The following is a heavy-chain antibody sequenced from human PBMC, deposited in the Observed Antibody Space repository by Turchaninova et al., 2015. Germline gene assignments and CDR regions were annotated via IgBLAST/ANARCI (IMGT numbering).Heavy chain of an antibody. Sequence: GAGLLKPSETLSLTCAVYGGSFSGYYWSWIRQPPGKGLEWIGEINHSGSTNYKPSLKSRVTISVHTSKNQFSLKLSSVTAADTAVYYCARGPTVTLFDYWGQGTLVTVSS. D-gene: IGHD4-17*01. CDR2: INHSGST. J-gene: IGHJ4*02. CDR1: GGSFSGYY. CDR3: ARGPTVTLFDY. V-gene: IGHV4-34*01.